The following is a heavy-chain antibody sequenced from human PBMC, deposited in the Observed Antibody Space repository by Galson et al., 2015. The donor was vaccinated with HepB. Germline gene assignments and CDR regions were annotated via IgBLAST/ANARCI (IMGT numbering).Heavy chain of an antibody. CDR2: INPSGGST. CDR3: ARCLQWEPPDY. CDR1: GYTFTSYY. D-gene: IGHD1-26*01. V-gene: IGHV1-46*04. Sequence: SVKVSCKASGYTFTSYYMHWVRQAPGQGLEWMGIINPSGGSTSYAQKLQGRVTMTKDTSTSTVYMELSSLRSEDTAVYYCARCLQWEPPDYWGQGTLVTVSS. J-gene: IGHJ4*02.